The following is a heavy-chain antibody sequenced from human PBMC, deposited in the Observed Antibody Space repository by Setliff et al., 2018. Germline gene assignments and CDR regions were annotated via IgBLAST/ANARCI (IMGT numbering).Heavy chain of an antibody. D-gene: IGHD2-15*01. CDR1: GFAFSAYP. Sequence: PGGSLRLSCAASGFAFSAYPMHWVRQAPGEGLEWVANIKQDGSEKYYVDSVKGRFTISRDNAKNSLYLQMNSLRAEDTAVYYCARDCSGGSCYDYWGQGTLVTVSS. CDR2: IKQDGSEK. CDR3: ARDCSGGSCYDY. J-gene: IGHJ4*02. V-gene: IGHV3-7*01.